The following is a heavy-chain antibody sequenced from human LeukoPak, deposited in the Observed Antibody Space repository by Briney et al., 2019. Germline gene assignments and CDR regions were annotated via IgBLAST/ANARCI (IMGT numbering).Heavy chain of an antibody. CDR3: ARDLPYCSSTSCYSGIDY. J-gene: IGHJ4*02. D-gene: IGHD2-2*01. Sequence: GSLRLSCAASGFTFSSYAMHWVRQAPGKGLEWVAVISYDGSNKYYADSVKGRFTISRDNSKNTLYPQMNSLRAEDTAVYYCARDLPYCSSTSCYSGIDYWGQGTLVTVSS. CDR1: GFTFSSYA. CDR2: ISYDGSNK. V-gene: IGHV3-30*04.